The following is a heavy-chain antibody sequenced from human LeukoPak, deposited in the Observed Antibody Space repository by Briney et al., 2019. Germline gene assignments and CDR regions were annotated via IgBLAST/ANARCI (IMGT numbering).Heavy chain of an antibody. CDR2: ISWNSGSI. CDR3: AKDSGIAAAAAAFDI. D-gene: IGHD6-13*01. CDR1: GFTLDDYA. V-gene: IGHV3-9*01. Sequence: GGSLRLSCAASGFTLDDYAMHWVRQAPGKGLEWVSGISWNSGSIGYADSVKGRFTISRDNAKNSLYLQMNSLRAEDTALYYCAKDSGIAAAAAAFDIWGQGTMVTVSS. J-gene: IGHJ3*02.